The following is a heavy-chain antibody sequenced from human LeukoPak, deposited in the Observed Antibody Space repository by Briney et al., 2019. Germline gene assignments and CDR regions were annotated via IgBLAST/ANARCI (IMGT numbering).Heavy chain of an antibody. CDR1: GYSISSTYY. D-gene: IGHD1-1*01. Sequence: SETLSLTCTVSGYSISSTYYGAWIRQPPRKELEWIATISHSGNTYYTPSLESRLTISLDTSKKHFSLRLSSVTAADTAVYYCARVNAPVATFDYWGLGTLVAVSS. V-gene: IGHV4-38-2*02. CDR3: ARVNAPVATFDY. J-gene: IGHJ4*02. CDR2: ISHSGNT.